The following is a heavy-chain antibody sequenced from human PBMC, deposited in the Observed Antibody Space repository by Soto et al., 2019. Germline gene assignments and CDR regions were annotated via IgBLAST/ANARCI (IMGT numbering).Heavy chain of an antibody. CDR1: GGTFSSYA. D-gene: IGHD3-22*01. V-gene: IGHV1-69*12. CDR2: IIPIFGTA. CDR3: ARDRGPSSGYYPYWFDP. Sequence: QVQLVQSGAEVKKPGSSVKVSCKASGGTFSSYAITWVRQAPGQGLEWMGGIIPIFGTANYAQKFQGRVTVTAEGATSTAYVELSSLRAEDTAVYYCARDRGPSSGYYPYWFDPWGQGTLVTVSS. J-gene: IGHJ5*02.